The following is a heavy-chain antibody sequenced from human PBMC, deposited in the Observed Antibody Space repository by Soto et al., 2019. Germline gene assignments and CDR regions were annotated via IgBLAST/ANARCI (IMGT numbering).Heavy chain of an antibody. J-gene: IGHJ5*02. D-gene: IGHD2-15*01. CDR1: GFSLSTTGVG. CDR2: IYWDDDK. CDR3: VRRGLPPPGAEDINSCDP. V-gene: IGHV2-5*02. Sequence: QITLKESGPTLLKPTQTLTLTCTFSGFSLSTTGVGVGWIRQPPGKHLEWLGLIYWDDDKRYSPSLKSRLTITKDPSKNQVVLTMKNMDPVDTATYYCVRRGLPPPGAEDINSCDPWGPGTLFTVSS.